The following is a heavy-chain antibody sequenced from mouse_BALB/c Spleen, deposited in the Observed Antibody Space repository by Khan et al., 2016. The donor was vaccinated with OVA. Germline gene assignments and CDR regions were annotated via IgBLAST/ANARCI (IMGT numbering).Heavy chain of an antibody. Sequence: EVQLQESGGGLVQPGGSRKLSCAASGFTFSSFGMHWVRQAPEKGLEWVAYISSGSSTIYYADTVKGRFTISRDNSKNTLFLQMTSLRSEDTAMYYCASHFYGKNYFDYWGQGTTLTVSS. CDR2: ISSGSSTI. V-gene: IGHV5-17*02. D-gene: IGHD1-1*01. CDR3: ASHFYGKNYFDY. CDR1: GFTFSSFG. J-gene: IGHJ2*01.